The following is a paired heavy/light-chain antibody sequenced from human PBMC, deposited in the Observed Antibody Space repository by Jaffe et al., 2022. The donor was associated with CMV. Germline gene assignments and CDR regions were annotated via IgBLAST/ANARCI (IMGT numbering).Heavy chain of an antibody. CDR1: GFTFSTYA. J-gene: IGHJ4*02. Sequence: EVQLVESGGALVQPGGTLRLSCAASGFTFSTYAMHWVRQAPGKGLDYVSVISSNGGSTYYADSVKGRFTISRDNSKNTLYLQMSTLRAEDTAVYYCVKPWDPKGFSFDYWGQGTLVTVSS. D-gene: IGHD1-26*01. CDR2: ISSNGGST. CDR3: VKPWDPKGFSFDY. V-gene: IGHV3-64D*06.
Light chain of an antibody. V-gene: IGKV2-28*01. J-gene: IGKJ5*01. CDR2: LGS. CDR1: QSLLYSNGYNY. Sequence: DVVMTQSPLSLPVTPGEPASISCRSSQSLLYSNGYNYLDWYLQKPGKSPQLLIYLGSNRASGVPDRFSGSGSGTDFTLKISRVEAEDVGVYYCMQALQTPNTFGQGTRLEIK. CDR3: MQALQTPNT.